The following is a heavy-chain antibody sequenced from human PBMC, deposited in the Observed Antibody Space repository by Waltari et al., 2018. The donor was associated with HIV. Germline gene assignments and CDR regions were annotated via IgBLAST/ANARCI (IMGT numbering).Heavy chain of an antibody. D-gene: IGHD2-2*01. CDR3: VVVPAAIATYYLDY. Sequence: EVQLVESGGGLVQPGGSLRLSCAASGFTFSSYSMNWVRQAPGKGLEWVSYISSSSSTIYYADSVKGRFTISRDNAKNSLYLQMNSLRAEDTAVYYCVVVPAAIATYYLDYWGQGTLVTVSS. CDR2: ISSSSSTI. V-gene: IGHV3-48*01. CDR1: GFTFSSYS. J-gene: IGHJ4*02.